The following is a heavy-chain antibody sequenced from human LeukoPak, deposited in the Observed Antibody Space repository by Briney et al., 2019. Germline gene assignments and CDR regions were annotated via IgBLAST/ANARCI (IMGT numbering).Heavy chain of an antibody. J-gene: IGHJ4*02. CDR3: AKGITGGGY. CDR2: INDDGSAT. D-gene: IGHD1-20*01. CDR1: GFTFSNYW. V-gene: IGHV3-74*01. Sequence: PGGSLRLSCAASGFTFSNYWMHWVRQVPGKGLVWVSRINDDGSATFYADSVKGRFTISRDNAKNTLYLQMNSLRAEDTAVYYCAKGITGGGYWGQGTLVTVSS.